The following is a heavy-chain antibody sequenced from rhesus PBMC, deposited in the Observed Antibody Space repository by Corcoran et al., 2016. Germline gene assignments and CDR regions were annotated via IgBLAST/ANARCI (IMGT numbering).Heavy chain of an antibody. CDR1: GGSLRVYY. V-gene: IGHV4S5*01. D-gene: IGHD1-44*02. CDR3: ATGGRSGLDV. Sequence: VQLEESGPGLVKPSEAPSPTCASPGGSLRVYYGPWIRQPPGKGLEWIGYIGGNSGSTDYNPSLKSRVTISTDTSKNQLSLRLSSVTVADTAVYYCATGGRSGLDVWGRGVLVTVSS. J-gene: IGHJ5-2*02. CDR2: IGGNSGST.